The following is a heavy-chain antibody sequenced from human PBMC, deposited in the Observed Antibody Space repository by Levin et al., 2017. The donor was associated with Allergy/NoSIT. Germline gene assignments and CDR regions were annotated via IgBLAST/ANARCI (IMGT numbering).Heavy chain of an antibody. CDR1: GFTFSGYW. D-gene: IGHD2-2*01. Sequence: HPGGSLRLSCAASGFTFSGYWMHWVRQVPGKGLVWVSHINSDGSNTNYADSVKGRFTFSRDNAKNTLYLQMNSLRAEDTALYYCVRGACSSTSCLDSWGQGTLVTVSS. CDR2: INSDGSNT. CDR3: VRGACSSTSCLDS. V-gene: IGHV3-74*01. J-gene: IGHJ4*02.